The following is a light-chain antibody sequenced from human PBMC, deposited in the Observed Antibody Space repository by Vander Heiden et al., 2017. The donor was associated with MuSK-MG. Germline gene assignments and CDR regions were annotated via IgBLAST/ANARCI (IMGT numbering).Light chain of an antibody. V-gene: IGKV1-39*01. CDR3: QQSYRAAPFT. Sequence: DIQMTQSPSSLSASVGDRVTITCRASQSISTHLNWYQQKPWKAPKLLISAASSLQRGGTSRFSGSGSGTDFTLTISSRQREDFATYYCQQSYRAAPFTFGHGTKLEIK. CDR1: QSISTH. J-gene: IGKJ3*01. CDR2: AAS.